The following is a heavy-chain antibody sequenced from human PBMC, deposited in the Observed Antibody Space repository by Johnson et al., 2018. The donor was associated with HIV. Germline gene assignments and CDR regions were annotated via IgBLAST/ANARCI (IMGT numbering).Heavy chain of an antibody. J-gene: IGHJ3*02. CDR1: GFTFDDYA. CDR2: IRWDGAIT. Sequence: SGFTFDDYAMHWVRQAPGNGLEWVSLIRWDGAITHYADSVKGRFTISRDNSRNSLYLQMKSLRPEDTAVYYCARDSTPWGDDYVDYAFDIWGQWTVVTVSS. D-gene: IGHD4-17*01. V-gene: IGHV3-43D*03. CDR3: ARDSTPWGDDYVDYAFDI.